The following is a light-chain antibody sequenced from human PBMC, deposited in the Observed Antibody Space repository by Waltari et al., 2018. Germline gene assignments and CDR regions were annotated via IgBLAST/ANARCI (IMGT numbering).Light chain of an antibody. Sequence: EIVLTQSPGTLSLSPGERATLSCRASQSFSSSYLAWYQQRPGQAPRLLIYAASSRATGIPDRFSGSGSGTDFTLTISRLEPEEFAVYYCQHYGRSPRTFGQGTKVEIK. CDR1: QSFSSSY. CDR3: QHYGRSPRT. V-gene: IGKV3-20*01. CDR2: AAS. J-gene: IGKJ1*01.